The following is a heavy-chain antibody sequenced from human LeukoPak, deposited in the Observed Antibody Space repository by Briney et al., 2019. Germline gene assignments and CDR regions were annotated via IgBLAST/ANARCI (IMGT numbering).Heavy chain of an antibody. CDR3: ARGRVFGVVIRLYYFDY. Sequence: IPSETLSLTCTVSGGSISSYYWSWIRQPPGKGLEWIGYIYYSGSTNYNPSLKSRVTISVDTSKNQFSLKLSSVTAADTAVYYCARGRVFGVVIRLYYFDYWGQGTLVTVSS. V-gene: IGHV4-59*01. J-gene: IGHJ4*02. CDR2: IYYSGST. D-gene: IGHD3-3*01. CDR1: GGSISSYY.